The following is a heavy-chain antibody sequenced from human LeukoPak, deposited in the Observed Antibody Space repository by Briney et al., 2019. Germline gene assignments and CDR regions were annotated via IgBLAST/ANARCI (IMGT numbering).Heavy chain of an antibody. D-gene: IGHD2-2*01. CDR3: ARGRFPGYCSSTSCYDYYYGMDV. CDR1: GGSFSGYY. V-gene: IGHV4-34*01. Sequence: SETLSLTCAVYGGSFSGYYWSWIRQPPGKGLEWIGEINRSGSTNYNPSLKSRVTISVDTSKNQFSLKLSSVTAADTAVYYCARGRFPGYCSSTSCYDYYYGMDVWGQGTTVTVSS. J-gene: IGHJ6*02. CDR2: INRSGST.